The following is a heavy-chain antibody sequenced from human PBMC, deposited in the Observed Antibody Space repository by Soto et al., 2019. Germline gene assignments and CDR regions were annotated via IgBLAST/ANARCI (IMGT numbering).Heavy chain of an antibody. CDR3: ARGGSSWYAEYFQH. CDR2: ISAYNGDT. Sequence: QVQLVQSGAEMKKPGASVKVSCQASGYTFTNYGITWVRQAPGQGLEWMGWISAYNGDTKYAQKLQGRVTMTTDTSTSTAYIELKRLRSDDTAVYYCARGGSSWYAEYFQHWGQGTLVTVSS. CDR1: GYTFTNYG. D-gene: IGHD6-13*01. J-gene: IGHJ1*01. V-gene: IGHV1-18*01.